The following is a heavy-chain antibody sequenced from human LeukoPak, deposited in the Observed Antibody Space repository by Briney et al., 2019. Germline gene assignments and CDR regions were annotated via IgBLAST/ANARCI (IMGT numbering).Heavy chain of an antibody. CDR3: ARDFSGYYYYFDY. Sequence: ASVKVSFKASGYTFTIYAMHWVRQAPGQRLERMGWINAGNGNTKYSQKFQGRGTITRDTSASTAYMELSSLRSEDTAVYYCARDFSGYYYYFDYWGQGTLVTVSS. CDR2: INAGNGNT. D-gene: IGHD3-22*01. CDR1: GYTFTIYA. V-gene: IGHV1-3*01. J-gene: IGHJ4*02.